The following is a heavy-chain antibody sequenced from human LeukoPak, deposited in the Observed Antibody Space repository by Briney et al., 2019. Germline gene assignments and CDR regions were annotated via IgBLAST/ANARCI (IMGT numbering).Heavy chain of an antibody. CDR2: ISRTSAYM. CDR1: GFTLSSYS. V-gene: IGHV3-21*01. CDR3: ARDQHYYDSSGYDY. J-gene: IGHJ4*02. D-gene: IGHD3-22*01. Sequence: GGSLRLSCVASGFTLSSYSMNWVRQAPGKGLEWVSSISRTSAYMYYADSVKGRFTISRDNAKNSLYLQMNSLRAEDTAVYYCARDQHYYDSSGYDYWGQGTLVPVSS.